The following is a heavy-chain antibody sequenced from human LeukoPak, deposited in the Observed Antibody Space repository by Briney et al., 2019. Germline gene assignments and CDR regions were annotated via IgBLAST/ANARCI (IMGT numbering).Heavy chain of an antibody. Sequence: PSETLSLTCTVSGGSISSSSYYWGWIRQPPGKGLEWIGSIYYSGSTYYNPSLKSRVTISGDTSKNQFSLRLTSVTAADTAMYFCAGEEMPGKFDYWGQGILVTVSS. CDR3: AGEEMPGKFDY. CDR2: IYYSGST. D-gene: IGHD1-26*01. V-gene: IGHV4-39*07. J-gene: IGHJ4*02. CDR1: GGSISSSSYY.